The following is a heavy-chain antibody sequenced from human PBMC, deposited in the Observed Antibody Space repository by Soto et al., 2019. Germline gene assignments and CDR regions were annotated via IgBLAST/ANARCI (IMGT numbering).Heavy chain of an antibody. CDR2: IKEDGSEK. Sequence: GGSLRLSCAGSGFTFSNYWMSWVRQAPGKGLEWVANIKEDGSEKHCVDSVKGRFTISRDNAKNSLYLQMNSLRAEDTAVYYCRVNWPLGDYWGQGSLVTVSS. J-gene: IGHJ4*02. CDR3: RVNWPLGDY. V-gene: IGHV3-7*05. CDR1: GFTFSNYW. D-gene: IGHD6-13*01.